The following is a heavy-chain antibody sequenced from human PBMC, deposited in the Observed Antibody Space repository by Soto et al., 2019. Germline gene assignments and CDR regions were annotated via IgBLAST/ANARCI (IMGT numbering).Heavy chain of an antibody. J-gene: IGHJ4*02. CDR2: IWYDGSNK. V-gene: IGHV3-33*01. CDR1: GFTFSSYG. CDR3: ARDGGPDIVLVPAAIAEGFDY. D-gene: IGHD2-2*02. Sequence: PGGSLRLSCAASGFTFSSYGMHWVRQAPGKGLEWVAVIWYDGSNKYYADSVKGRFTISRDNSKNTLYLQMNSLRAEDTAVYYCARDGGPDIVLVPAAIAEGFDYWGQGTLVTVSS.